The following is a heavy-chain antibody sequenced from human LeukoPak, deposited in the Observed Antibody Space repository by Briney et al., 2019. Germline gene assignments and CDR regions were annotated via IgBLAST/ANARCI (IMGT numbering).Heavy chain of an antibody. Sequence: GGSLRLSCAASGFTFSSYGMHWVRQAPGKGLEWVAVIWYDGSNKYYADSVKGRFTISRDNSKNTLYLQMNSLRPEDTALYYCAKGMRYDFWSGFPAFIHWGQGTLVTVSS. CDR3: AKGMRYDFWSGFPAFIH. D-gene: IGHD3-3*01. J-gene: IGHJ4*02. V-gene: IGHV3-30*02. CDR1: GFTFSSYG. CDR2: IWYDGSNK.